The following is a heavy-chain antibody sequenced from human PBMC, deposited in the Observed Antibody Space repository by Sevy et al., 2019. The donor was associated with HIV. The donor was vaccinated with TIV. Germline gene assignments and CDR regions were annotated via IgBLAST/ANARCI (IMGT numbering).Heavy chain of an antibody. V-gene: IGHV3-33*08. CDR2: IWYDGSNK. J-gene: IGHJ6*02. CDR3: ATGNYDFWSGRRYGMDV. Sequence: GGSLRLSCVASGFTLPDYEMNWVRQAPGKGLEWVAVIWYDGSNKYYADSVKGRFTISRDNSKNTLYLQMNSLRAEDTAVYYCATGNYDFWSGRRYGMDVWGQGTTVTVSS. CDR1: GFTLPDYE. D-gene: IGHD3-3*01.